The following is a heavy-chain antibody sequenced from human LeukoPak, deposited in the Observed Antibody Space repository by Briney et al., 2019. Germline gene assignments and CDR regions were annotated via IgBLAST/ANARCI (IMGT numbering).Heavy chain of an antibody. CDR3: ARDNGHYDFWSGYYTYYFDY. J-gene: IGHJ4*02. CDR1: GFTFSSDW. V-gene: IGHV3-74*01. Sequence: GESLRLSCAASGFTFSSDWMHWDRQAPGKGLVWVSRINSDGSSTSYADSVKGRFTISRDNAKNTLYLQMNSLRAEDTAVYYCARDNGHYDFWSGYYTYYFDYWGQGTLVTVSS. D-gene: IGHD3-3*01. CDR2: INSDGSST.